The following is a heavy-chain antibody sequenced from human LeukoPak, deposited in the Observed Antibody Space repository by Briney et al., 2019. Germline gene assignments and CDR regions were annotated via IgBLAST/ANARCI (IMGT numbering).Heavy chain of an antibody. D-gene: IGHD3-3*01. V-gene: IGHV3-23*01. CDR1: GFTFSSYA. J-gene: IGHJ6*03. CDR2: ISGNGGST. Sequence: GGSLRLSCAASGFTFSSYAMSWVRQAPGKGPEWVSVISGNGGSTYYADSVKGRFTISRDNSKNTLYLQMNSLRGEDTAVYYCAKSFGDFWSGFYTYYYMDVWGKGTTVTVSS. CDR3: AKSFGDFWSGFYTYYYMDV.